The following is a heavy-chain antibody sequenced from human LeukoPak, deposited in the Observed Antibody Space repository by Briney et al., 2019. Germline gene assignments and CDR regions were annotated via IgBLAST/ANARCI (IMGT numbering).Heavy chain of an antibody. Sequence: GASVTVSCKASGYTFTGYYMHWVRQAPGQGLEWMGWINPNSGGTNYAQKFQGRVTMTRDTSISTAYMELSRLRSDDTAVYYCARGFYDSSGRPRDYYYGMDVWGQGTTVTVSS. CDR1: GYTFTGYY. D-gene: IGHD3-22*01. V-gene: IGHV1-2*02. CDR3: ARGFYDSSGRPRDYYYGMDV. CDR2: INPNSGGT. J-gene: IGHJ6*02.